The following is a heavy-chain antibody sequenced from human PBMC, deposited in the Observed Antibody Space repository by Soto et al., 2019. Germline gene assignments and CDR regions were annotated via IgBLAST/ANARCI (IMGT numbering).Heavy chain of an antibody. D-gene: IGHD2-21*02. J-gene: IGHJ4*02. V-gene: IGHV1-58*02. CDR2: IVVGSGNT. Sequence: SVKVSCKASGFTFTSSAMQWVRQARGQRLEWIGWIVVGSGNTNYAQKFQGRVTITRDTSASTAYMELSSLRSEDTAVYYCARAWVVVTAPDYWGQGTLVTVSS. CDR1: GFTFTSSA. CDR3: ARAWVVVTAPDY.